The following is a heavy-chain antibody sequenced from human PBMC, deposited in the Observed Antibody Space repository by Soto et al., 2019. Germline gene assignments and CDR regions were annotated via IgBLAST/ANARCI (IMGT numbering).Heavy chain of an antibody. CDR2: IKTDGSEK. D-gene: IGHD3-10*01. V-gene: IGHV3-7*05. CDR3: ASSMGRGGNDY. J-gene: IGHJ4*02. Sequence: EVQLVESGGGLVQPGGSLRLSCAASGFTFSDYWMSWVRQAPGKGLECVANIKTDGSEKYYVDPVKGRFTISRDNAKNSLHLQMNNLRAEDTAVYYCASSMGRGGNDYWGQGTLVAVSS. CDR1: GFTFSDYW.